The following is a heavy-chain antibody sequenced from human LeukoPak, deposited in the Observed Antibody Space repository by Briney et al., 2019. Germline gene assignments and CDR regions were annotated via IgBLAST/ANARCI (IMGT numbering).Heavy chain of an antibody. Sequence: ASLTVSCKASGGTFRYYAVTWVRQAPGQGLEWLGGIIPMFGTANYAQKFQGRVSITADGSSNTGYMELRNLRSEDTAVYYCAVSGDYHYDTSAYYAYWGQGTLVTVSP. D-gene: IGHD3-22*01. CDR3: AVSGDYHYDTSAYYAY. J-gene: IGHJ4*02. CDR2: IIPMFGTA. V-gene: IGHV1-69*01. CDR1: GGTFRYYA.